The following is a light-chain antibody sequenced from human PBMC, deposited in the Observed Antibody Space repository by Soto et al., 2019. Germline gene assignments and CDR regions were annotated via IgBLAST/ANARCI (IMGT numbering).Light chain of an antibody. CDR1: SSNIGSNT. CDR3: AAWDDSLRGYV. Sequence: QSVLTQPPSASGTPGQRVTISSSGSSSNIGSNTVNWYQQLPGTAPKLLIYSNNQRPSGVPDRFSGSKSGTSASLAISGLQSEDEADYYCAAWDDSLRGYVFGTGTKLTVL. CDR2: SNN. V-gene: IGLV1-44*01. J-gene: IGLJ1*01.